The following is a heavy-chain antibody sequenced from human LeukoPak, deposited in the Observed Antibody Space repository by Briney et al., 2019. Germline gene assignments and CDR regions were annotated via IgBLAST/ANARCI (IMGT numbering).Heavy chain of an antibody. CDR2: ISGSGVGT. Sequence: PGGSLRLSCAGSGFNFFTFGMSWVRQAPGRGLEWVSAISGSGVGTYYADSVKGRFTISRDNSKNTLYLQMTSLRAEDTAVYYCAKERGGLWFGFDYWGQGTLVTVSS. CDR3: AKERGGLWFGFDY. D-gene: IGHD3-10*01. J-gene: IGHJ4*02. CDR1: GFNFFTFG. V-gene: IGHV3-23*01.